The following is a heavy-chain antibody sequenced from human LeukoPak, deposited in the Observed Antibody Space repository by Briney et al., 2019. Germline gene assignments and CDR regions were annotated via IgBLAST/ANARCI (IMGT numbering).Heavy chain of an antibody. J-gene: IGHJ4*02. D-gene: IGHD2-21*01. V-gene: IGHV3-11*04. Sequence: GGSLRLSCAASGFSFSDYYMSWIRQAPGKGLEWLSYISGSDDTIYYADSVKGRFTISRDNAKNSLYLQMNSLRGDDTAMYYCTRAGSYRHDYWGQGTLVTVSS. CDR2: ISGSDDTI. CDR1: GFSFSDYY. CDR3: TRAGSYRHDY.